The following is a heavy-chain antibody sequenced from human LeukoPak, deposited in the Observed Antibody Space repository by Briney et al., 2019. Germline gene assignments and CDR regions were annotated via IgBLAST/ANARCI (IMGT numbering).Heavy chain of an antibody. Sequence: ASVKVSCKASGYTFTGYYMHWVRQAPGQGLEWMGWINPNSGGTNYAQKFQGRVTMTRDTSISTAYMELSRLRSDDTAVYYCARVCRRGIAAAGTDYWGQGTLVTVSS. V-gene: IGHV1-2*02. D-gene: IGHD6-13*01. CDR3: ARVCRRGIAAAGTDY. CDR2: INPNSGGT. CDR1: GYTFTGYY. J-gene: IGHJ4*02.